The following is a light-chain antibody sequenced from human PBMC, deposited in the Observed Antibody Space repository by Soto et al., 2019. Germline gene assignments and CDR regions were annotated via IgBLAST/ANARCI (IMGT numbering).Light chain of an antibody. CDR1: QSVSKY. CDR2: DAS. V-gene: IGKV3-11*01. CDR3: QQRSNWPQIT. J-gene: IGKJ4*01. Sequence: EIVLTQSPATLSLSPGERATLSCRASQSVSKYLAWYQQKPGQAPRLLIHDASNRATGITARFSGSGSGTDFTLTISSIVPEDFGVYYCQQRSNWPQITFGGGTKVEIK.